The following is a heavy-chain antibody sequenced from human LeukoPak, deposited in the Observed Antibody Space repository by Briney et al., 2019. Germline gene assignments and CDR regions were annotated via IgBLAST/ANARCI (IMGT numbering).Heavy chain of an antibody. D-gene: IGHD5-12*01. V-gene: IGHV1-69*06. Sequence: SVKVSCKASGGTFSSYAISWVRQAPGQGLEWMGGIIPIFGTANYAQKFQGRVTITADKSTSTAYMELSSLRSEDTAVYYCASQRRGYSGYDYGEIDYWGQGTLVTVSS. CDR2: IIPIFGTA. CDR3: ASQRRGYSGYDYGEIDY. J-gene: IGHJ4*02. CDR1: GGTFSSYA.